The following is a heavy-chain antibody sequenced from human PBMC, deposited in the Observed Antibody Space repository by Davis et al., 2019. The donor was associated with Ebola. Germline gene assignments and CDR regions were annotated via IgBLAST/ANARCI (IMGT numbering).Heavy chain of an antibody. CDR2: IYGGDT. CDR3: AKDPAALWFGLSCMDV. V-gene: IGHV3-53*05. CDR1: GFTVRSTY. Sequence: GGSLRLSCAASGFTVRSTYMSWVRQAPGKGLEWVSGIYGGDTHYADSVKGRFTISRDNSKNTLYLQMNSLRAEDTAVYYCAKDPAALWFGLSCMDVWGQGTAVTVSS. J-gene: IGHJ6*02. D-gene: IGHD3-10*01.